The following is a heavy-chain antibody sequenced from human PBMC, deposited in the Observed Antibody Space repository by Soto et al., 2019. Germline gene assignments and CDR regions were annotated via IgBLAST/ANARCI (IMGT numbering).Heavy chain of an antibody. J-gene: IGHJ5*02. D-gene: IGHD4-17*01. CDR2: IYFSGST. V-gene: IGHV4-61*01. CDR3: ARVGGTVSWFDP. Sequence: QVQLQESGPGLVKPSETLSLTCTVSGGSVSSGSYYWSWIRQPPGKGLEWIGYIYFSGSTNYNPTLKRRVTLSVDTSKNQFTRKLSSVTAADTAVYYCARVGGTVSWFDPWGQGTLVTVYS. CDR1: GGSVSSGSYY.